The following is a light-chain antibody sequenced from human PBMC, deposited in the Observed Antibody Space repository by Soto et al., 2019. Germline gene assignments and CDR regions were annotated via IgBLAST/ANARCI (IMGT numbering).Light chain of an antibody. CDR2: IAS. J-gene: IGKJ4*01. CDR3: QQTYSCPVT. CDR1: QIVNPY. V-gene: IGKV1-39*01. Sequence: EIQMTQYPSSLSASVGDRVTITCRASQIVNPYVNWYQQKAGDATKLLIYIASGLQSGVPSSFNGSGSGTAFTLNINSRQPDDVSNYFFQQTYSCPVTFGGGTKVEIK.